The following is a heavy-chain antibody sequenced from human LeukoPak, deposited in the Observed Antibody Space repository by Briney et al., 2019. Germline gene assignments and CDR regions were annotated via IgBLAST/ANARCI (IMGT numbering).Heavy chain of an antibody. CDR2: INHSGST. CDR3: ARLHAGNQQLAEFDD. D-gene: IGHD6-13*01. CDR1: GGSFSGYY. Sequence: SETLSLTCAVYGGSFSGYYWSWIRQPPGKGLEWIGEINHSGSTNYNPSLKSRVTISVDTSKNQFSLKLSSVTAADTAVYYCARLHAGNQQLAEFDDGGQGTLVTVPS. J-gene: IGHJ4*02. V-gene: IGHV4-34*01.